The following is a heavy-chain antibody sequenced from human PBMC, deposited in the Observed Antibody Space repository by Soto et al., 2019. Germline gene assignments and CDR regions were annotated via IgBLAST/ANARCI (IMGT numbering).Heavy chain of an antibody. CDR3: ARGYGGSFPHWYFDL. J-gene: IGHJ2*01. CDR2: IWNDGKNS. D-gene: IGHD1-26*01. V-gene: IGHV3-33*01. CDR1: GFTLSNYG. Sequence: QVKLVESGGGVVQPGGSLRLSCAASGFTLSNYGMYWARQAPGKGLQWVTFIWNDGKNSSYEDSVKGRFTNSRDTFKNTLYLQMDSLRAEDTGVYYCARGYGGSFPHWYFDLWGRGTRVAVSS.